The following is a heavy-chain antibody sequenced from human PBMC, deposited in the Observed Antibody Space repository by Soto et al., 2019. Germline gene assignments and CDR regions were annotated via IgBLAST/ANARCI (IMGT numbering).Heavy chain of an antibody. CDR1: GFTFTTNG. Sequence: QVQLVESGGGVVQPGRSLILSCAATGFTFTTNGMHWVRQAPGKGLEWVAVISSDGSHKYYADSVKGRFTVSRDNSKNSLCLQLNSLITEDTAVYYCAKDGGTPCSRSSCGLDYWGQGTLVTVSS. CDR3: AKDGGTPCSRSSCGLDY. V-gene: IGHV3-30*18. D-gene: IGHD6-6*01. CDR2: ISSDGSHK. J-gene: IGHJ4*02.